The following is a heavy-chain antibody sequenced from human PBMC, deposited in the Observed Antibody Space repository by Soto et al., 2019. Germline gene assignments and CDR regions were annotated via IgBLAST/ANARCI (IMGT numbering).Heavy chain of an antibody. J-gene: IGHJ4*02. D-gene: IGHD3-22*01. V-gene: IGHV3-23*01. CDR2: ISGSGGST. CDR3: AKETITMIVVVAPHFEY. Sequence: PGGSLRPSCAASGFTFSSYAMRCVRQAPGKGLECVSAISGSGGSTYYADSVKGRFTISRDNSKNTLYLQMNSLRAEDTAVYYRAKETITMIVVVAPHFEYGGKGTLVTV. CDR1: GFTFSSYA.